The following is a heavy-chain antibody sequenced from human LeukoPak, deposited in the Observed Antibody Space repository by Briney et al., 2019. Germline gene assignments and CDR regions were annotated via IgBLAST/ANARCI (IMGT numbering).Heavy chain of an antibody. CDR1: GFTFSSYS. Sequence: GGSLRLSCAASGFTFSSYSMNWVRQAPGKGLEWVANIKQDGSEKYYVDSVKGRFTISRDNAKNSLYLQMNSLRAEDTPVYYCAREGVAAAGTSYMDVWGKGTTVTVSS. J-gene: IGHJ6*03. V-gene: IGHV3-7*01. CDR2: IKQDGSEK. D-gene: IGHD6-13*01. CDR3: AREGVAAAGTSYMDV.